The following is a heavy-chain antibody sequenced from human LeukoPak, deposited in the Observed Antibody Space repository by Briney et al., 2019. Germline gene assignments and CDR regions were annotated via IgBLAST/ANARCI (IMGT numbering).Heavy chain of an antibody. Sequence: SETLSLTCNVSGASIDAYYWTWIRQPPGKGLEWIGYIFYTGLTNYNPSLKSRVTISQDTSNDQFSLRLTSVTAADTAIYYCARTSKGSPDVFDIWGPGTMVSVSS. V-gene: IGHV4-59*01. CDR3: ARTSKGSPDVFDI. CDR2: IFYTGLT. CDR1: GASIDAYY. J-gene: IGHJ3*02.